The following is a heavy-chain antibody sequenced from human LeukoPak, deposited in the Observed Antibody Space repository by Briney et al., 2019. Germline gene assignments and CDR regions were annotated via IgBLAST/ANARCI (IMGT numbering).Heavy chain of an antibody. CDR1: GFTFSNAW. Sequence: GGSLRLSCAASGFTFSNAWMSWVRQAPGKGLEWVGRIKSKTDGGTTDYAAPVKGRFTISRDDSKNTLYLQMNSLKTEDTAVYYCRGPRLGDYYYYYGMDVWGKGTTVTVSS. J-gene: IGHJ6*04. D-gene: IGHD4-17*01. V-gene: IGHV3-15*01. CDR2: IKSKTDGGTT. CDR3: RGPRLGDYYYYYGMDV.